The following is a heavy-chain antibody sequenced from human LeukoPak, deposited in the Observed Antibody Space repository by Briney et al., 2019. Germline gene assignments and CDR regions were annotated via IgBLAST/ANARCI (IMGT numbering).Heavy chain of an antibody. J-gene: IGHJ4*02. CDR2: IHSGGST. CDR1: GLPVSSNY. Sequence: GGSLRLSCAASGLPVSSNYMDWVRQAPGKGLEWVSVIHSGGSTYYADSVKGRFSISRDNSKNTLFLQMNSLRAEDTAVYYCASGSIFDSWGQGTLVTVSS. CDR3: ASGSIFDS. V-gene: IGHV3-53*01. D-gene: IGHD3-10*01.